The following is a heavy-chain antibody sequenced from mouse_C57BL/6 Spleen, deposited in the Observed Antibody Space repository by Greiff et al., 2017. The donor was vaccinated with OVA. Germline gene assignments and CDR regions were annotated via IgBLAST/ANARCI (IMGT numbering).Heavy chain of an antibody. CDR3: ARWGYYAMDY. J-gene: IGHJ4*01. Sequence: QVQLKQPGAELVKPGASVKLSCKASGYTFTSYWMQWVKQRPGQGLEWIGEIDPSDSYTNYNQKFKGKATLTVDTSSSTAYMQLSSLTSEDSAVYYCARWGYYAMDYWGQGTSVTVSS. CDR1: GYTFTSYW. V-gene: IGHV1-50*01. CDR2: IDPSDSYT.